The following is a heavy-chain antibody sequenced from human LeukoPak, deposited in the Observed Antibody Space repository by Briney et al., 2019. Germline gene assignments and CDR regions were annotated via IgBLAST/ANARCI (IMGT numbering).Heavy chain of an antibody. CDR1: GFTFSSYA. D-gene: IGHD2-2*01. V-gene: IGHV3-30-3*01. CDR2: ISYDGSNK. J-gene: IGHJ4*02. CDR3: ARERVAYPDY. Sequence: PGGSLRLSCAASGFTFSSYAMHWVRQAPGKGLGWVAVISYDGSNKYYADSVKGRFTISRDNSKNTLYLQMNSLRAEDTAVYYCARERVAYPDYWGQGTLVTVSS.